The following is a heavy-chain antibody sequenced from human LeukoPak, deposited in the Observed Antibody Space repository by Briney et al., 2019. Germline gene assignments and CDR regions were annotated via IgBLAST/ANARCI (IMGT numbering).Heavy chain of an antibody. V-gene: IGHV1-2*02. J-gene: IGHJ3*02. Sequence: ASVTVSCKASGYTFTVYYMHWVRQAPGQGLEWMGWINPNSGGTNYAQKFQGRVTMTRNTSISTAYMELSSLRSEDTAVYYCARPTASPRTGENAFDIWGQGTMVTVSS. CDR2: INPNSGGT. CDR3: ARPTASPRTGENAFDI. CDR1: GYTFTVYY. D-gene: IGHD7-27*01.